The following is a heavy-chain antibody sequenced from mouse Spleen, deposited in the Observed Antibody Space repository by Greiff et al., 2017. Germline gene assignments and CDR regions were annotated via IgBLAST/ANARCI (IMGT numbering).Heavy chain of an antibody. Sequence: VQLQQSGPELVKPGASVKISCKASGYAFSSSWMNWVKQRPGKGLEWIGRIYPGDGDTNYNGKFKGKATLTADKSSSTAYMQLSSLTSEDSAVYFCARGGYYEDAMDYWGQGTSVTVSS. CDR2: IYPGDGDT. CDR1: GYAFSSSW. CDR3: ARGGYYEDAMDY. V-gene: IGHV1-82*01. D-gene: IGHD2-4*01. J-gene: IGHJ4*01.